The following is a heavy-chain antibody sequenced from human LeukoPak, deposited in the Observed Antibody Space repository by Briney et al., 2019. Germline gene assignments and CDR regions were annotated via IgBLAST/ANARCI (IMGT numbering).Heavy chain of an antibody. CDR1: GFTLSSYE. Sequence: PGGSLRLSCVAPGFTLSSYEINWVRQAPGKGLEWVSYISSSGATIYYADSVKGRFTISRDNAKNLLYLQMNSLRAEDTAVYYCVGRFLQWSDDWGQGTLVTVSS. CDR2: ISSSGATI. J-gene: IGHJ4*02. D-gene: IGHD3-3*01. CDR3: VGRFLQWSDD. V-gene: IGHV3-48*03.